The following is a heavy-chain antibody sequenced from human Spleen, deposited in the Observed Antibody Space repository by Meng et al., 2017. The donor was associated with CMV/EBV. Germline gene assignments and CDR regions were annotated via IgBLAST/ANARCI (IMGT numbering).Heavy chain of an antibody. Sequence: SETLSLTCTVSGGSIGNYYWSWIRQPPGKGLEWIGYVYHSGYTDYNPSLKSRVSMSVDTSQNQISLELTSVTAADTAVYSWARDFTNNNWFDPWGQGTLVTVSS. V-gene: IGHV4-59*01. CDR1: GGSIGNYY. CDR3: ARDFTNNNWFDP. CDR2: VYHSGYT. J-gene: IGHJ5*02. D-gene: IGHD2-8*01.